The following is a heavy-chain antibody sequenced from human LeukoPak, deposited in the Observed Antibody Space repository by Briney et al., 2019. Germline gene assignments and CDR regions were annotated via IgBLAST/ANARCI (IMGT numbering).Heavy chain of an antibody. CDR1: GYTFTSYG. V-gene: IGHV1-18*01. Sequence: ASVKVSCKASGYTFTSYGISWVRQAPGQGLVWMGWISAYNGNTNYAQKLQGRVTMTTDTSTSTAYMELRSLRSDDTAVYYCARGAHSSSWDYYYYYYMDVWGKGTTVTVSS. D-gene: IGHD6-13*01. CDR3: ARGAHSSSWDYYYYYYMDV. J-gene: IGHJ6*03. CDR2: ISAYNGNT.